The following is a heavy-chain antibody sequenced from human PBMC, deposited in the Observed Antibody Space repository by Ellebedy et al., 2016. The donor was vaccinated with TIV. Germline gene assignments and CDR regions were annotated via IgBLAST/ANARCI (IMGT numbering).Heavy chain of an antibody. D-gene: IGHD3-3*01. CDR1: GGSISSGDYY. V-gene: IGHV4-30-4*01. CDR3: ARTTQGFWNGYYYYMDV. Sequence: SETLSLXXTVSGGSISSGDYYWSWIRQHPGKGLEWIGYIYYSGSTYYNPSLKSRVTISVDTSKNQFSLRLSSVTAADTAVYSCARTTQGFWNGYYYYMDVWGKGTTVTVSS. CDR2: IYYSGST. J-gene: IGHJ6*03.